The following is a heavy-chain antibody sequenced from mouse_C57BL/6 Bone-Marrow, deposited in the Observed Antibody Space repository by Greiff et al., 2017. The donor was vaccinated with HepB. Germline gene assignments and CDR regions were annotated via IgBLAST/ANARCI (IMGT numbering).Heavy chain of an antibody. D-gene: IGHD5-1-1*01. CDR1: GYTFTSYW. CDR2: IYPSDSET. Sequence: QVQLQQPGAELVRPGSSVKLSCKASGYTFTSYWMDWVKQRPGQGLEWIGNIYPSDSETHYNQKFKDKATLTVDKSSSTAYMQLGSLTSEDSAVYYCARADHHTYSTGGRDYWGQGTTLTVSS. CDR3: ARADHHTYSTGGRDY. V-gene: IGHV1-61*01. J-gene: IGHJ2*01.